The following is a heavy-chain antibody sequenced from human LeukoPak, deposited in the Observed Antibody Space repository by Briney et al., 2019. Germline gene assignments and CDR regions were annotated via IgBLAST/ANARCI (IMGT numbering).Heavy chain of an antibody. CDR3: ARGSDYDSSGYYYEGDAFDI. CDR2: INPSGGST. D-gene: IGHD3-22*01. V-gene: IGHV1-46*01. Sequence: ASVKVSCKASGYTFTSYYMHWVRQAPGQGLEWMGIINPSGGSTSYAQKFQGRVTMTRDMSTSTVYMELSSLRSEDTAVYYCARGSDYDSSGYYYEGDAFDIWGQGTMVTVSS. J-gene: IGHJ3*02. CDR1: GYTFTSYY.